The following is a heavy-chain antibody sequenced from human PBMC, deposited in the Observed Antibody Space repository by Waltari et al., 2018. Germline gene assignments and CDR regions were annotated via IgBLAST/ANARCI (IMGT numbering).Heavy chain of an antibody. Sequence: EVQLVESGGDLIQPGRSLRLSCAAFGFTFADSAMHWVRQAPGKGLEWVSSISWNSGIRAYADSVRDRLTISRDNARSSLYLQIDSLRPEDTALYFCARGTVGTVSGGAFDIWGQGTMVTVSS. CDR3: ARGTVGTVSGGAFDI. CDR1: GFTFADSA. CDR2: ISWNSGIR. J-gene: IGHJ3*02. V-gene: IGHV3-9*01. D-gene: IGHD2-21*02.